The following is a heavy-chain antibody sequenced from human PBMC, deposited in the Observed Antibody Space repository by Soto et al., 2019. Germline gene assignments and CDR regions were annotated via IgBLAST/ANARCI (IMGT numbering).Heavy chain of an antibody. CDR1: GFTVSSNY. CDR2: IYSGGGT. V-gene: IGHV3-53*01. D-gene: IGHD6-19*01. CDR3: ASGSGWPPFDY. Sequence: PGGSLRLSCASSGFTVSSNYMSWVRQAPGKGLEWVSVIYSGGGTYYADSVKGRFTISRDNSKNTLYLQMNSLSAEDTAVYYCASGSGWPPFDYWGQGTLVTVSS. J-gene: IGHJ4*02.